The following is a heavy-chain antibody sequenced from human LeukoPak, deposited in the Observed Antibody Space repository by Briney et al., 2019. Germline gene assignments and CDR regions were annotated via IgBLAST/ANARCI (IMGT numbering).Heavy chain of an antibody. J-gene: IGHJ5*02. Sequence: SGTLSLTCTVSGGSINGYYWTWIRQPPGKGLEWIGYISDSGSTNYNPSLKSRVTMSVGSSNTEFSLRLNSVTAADTAVYYCARVFRGAVTSNWFDPWGQGTLVTVSS. D-gene: IGHD4-17*01. CDR2: ISDSGST. V-gene: IGHV4-59*01. CDR3: ARVFRGAVTSNWFDP. CDR1: GGSINGYY.